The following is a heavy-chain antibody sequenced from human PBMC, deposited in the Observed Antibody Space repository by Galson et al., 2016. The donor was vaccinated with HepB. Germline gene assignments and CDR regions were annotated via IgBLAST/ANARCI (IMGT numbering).Heavy chain of an antibody. CDR3: ARTTVDCGGDCSWFDP. D-gene: IGHD2-21*02. J-gene: IGHJ5*01. CDR1: GGSISSVNYY. V-gene: IGHV4-31*03. Sequence: TLSLTCTVSGGSISSVNYYWSWIRQHPGKGLEWIGYIFYSGTTHYNPSLKRRVTISMDTSKNHCSLKLYSMTAADTAVYYCARTTVDCGGDCSWFDPWGQGTLVTVAP. CDR2: IFYSGTT.